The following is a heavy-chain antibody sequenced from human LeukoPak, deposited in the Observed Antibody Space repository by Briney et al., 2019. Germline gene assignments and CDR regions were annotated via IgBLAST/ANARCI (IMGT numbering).Heavy chain of an antibody. CDR2: IYYSGST. CDR1: GGSISSNTYY. CDR3: ARANYYASSGYYFFDY. J-gene: IGHJ4*02. V-gene: IGHV4-39*01. D-gene: IGHD3-22*01. Sequence: PSETLSLTCTVSGGSISSNTYYWGWIRQPPGKGLEWIGRIYYSGSTYYNPSLKSRVTISGGTSKNQFALNVRSVPATDKAVYYCARANYYASSGYYFFDYWGQGTLVTVSS.